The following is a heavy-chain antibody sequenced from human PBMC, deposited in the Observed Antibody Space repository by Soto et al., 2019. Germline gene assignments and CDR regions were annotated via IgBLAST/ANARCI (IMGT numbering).Heavy chain of an antibody. CDR3: AREYYDSSGYYRPYDY. J-gene: IGHJ4*02. CDR2: INPSGGST. D-gene: IGHD3-22*01. V-gene: IGHV1-46*01. Sequence: GASVKVSFKASGYAFTSYYMHWVRQAPGQGLEWMGIINPSGGSTSYAQKFQGRVTMTRDTSTSTVYMELSSLRSEDTAVYYCAREYYDSSGYYRPYDYWGQGTLVTVSS. CDR1: GYAFTSYY.